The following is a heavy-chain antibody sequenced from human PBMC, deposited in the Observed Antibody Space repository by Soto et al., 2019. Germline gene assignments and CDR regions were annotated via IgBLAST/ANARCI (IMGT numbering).Heavy chain of an antibody. CDR3: ARAYLGRLPRRADYSSATDV. Sequence: EVQLVESGGGSVQPGESLRLSCAASGFSFRDYDMHWVRQRTGKGLECVSGLGAADDTSYVASVNGRFSVSRDSAQSPLYLQMANLRGDDSAVYFCARAYLGRLPRRADYSSATDVRGRGATVTVSS. CDR2: LGAADDT. J-gene: IGHJ6*02. V-gene: IGHV3-13*01. CDR1: GFSFRDYD. D-gene: IGHD2-15*01.